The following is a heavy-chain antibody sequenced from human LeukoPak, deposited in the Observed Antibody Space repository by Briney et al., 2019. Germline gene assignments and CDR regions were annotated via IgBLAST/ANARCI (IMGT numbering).Heavy chain of an antibody. CDR3: AKWAAKGLDYYYYGMDV. Sequence: GGSLRLSCTASGFIFSSYAMSWVRQAPGKGLEWVSSISGSGDKTYYADSVKGRFTISRDNSKNTLYLQMNSLRAEDTAVYYCAKWAAKGLDYYYYGMDVWGQGTTVTVSS. D-gene: IGHD2-15*01. CDR1: GFIFSSYA. V-gene: IGHV3-23*01. CDR2: ISGSGDKT. J-gene: IGHJ6*02.